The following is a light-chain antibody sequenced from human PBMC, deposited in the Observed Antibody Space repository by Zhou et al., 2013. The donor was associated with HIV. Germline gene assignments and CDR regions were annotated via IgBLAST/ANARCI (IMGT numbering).Light chain of an antibody. V-gene: IGLV2-8*01. CDR1: SSDVGGYIY. CDR3: GSYAGSSIWI. CDR2: DVC. J-gene: IGLJ2*01. Sequence: QSALTQPASVSGSPGQSITISCTGTSSDVGGYIYVSWYQQHPGKAPKLMLYDVCKRPSGVPDRFSGSKSGNTASLTVSGLQAEDESDYYCGSYAGSSIWIFGGGTKLTVL.